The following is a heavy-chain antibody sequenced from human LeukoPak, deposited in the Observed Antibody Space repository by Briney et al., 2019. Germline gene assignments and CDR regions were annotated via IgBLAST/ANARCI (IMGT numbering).Heavy chain of an antibody. CDR1: GFTFSSYS. D-gene: IGHD3-10*01. CDR2: ISSASNTI. V-gene: IGHV3-48*01. Sequence: GESLRLSCAASGFTFSSYSMNWVRQAPGKGLEWVSYISSASNTIYYADSVKGRFTISRDNAKNSLYLQTNSLRAEDTAMYYCARDGWFGDYNWFDPWGQGTLVTVSS. J-gene: IGHJ5*02. CDR3: ARDGWFGDYNWFDP.